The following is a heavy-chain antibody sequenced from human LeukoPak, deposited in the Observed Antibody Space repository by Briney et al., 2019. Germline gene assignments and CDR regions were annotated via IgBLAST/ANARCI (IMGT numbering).Heavy chain of an antibody. CDR3: ARAYYYGSGSYYGMDV. Sequence: ASVKVSCKASGGTFSSYAISWVRQAPGQGLEWMGGIIPIFGTANYAQKFQGRVTITADESTSTAYMALSSLRSEDTAVYYCARAYYYGSGSYYGMDVWGQGTTVTVSS. CDR2: IIPIFGTA. CDR1: GGTFSSYA. V-gene: IGHV1-69*13. J-gene: IGHJ6*02. D-gene: IGHD3-10*01.